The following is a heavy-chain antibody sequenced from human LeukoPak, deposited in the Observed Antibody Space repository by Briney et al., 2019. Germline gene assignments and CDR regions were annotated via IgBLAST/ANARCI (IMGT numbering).Heavy chain of an antibody. CDR3: AKGRHTSSGMFDY. D-gene: IGHD1-26*01. V-gene: IGHV3-23*01. J-gene: IGHJ4*02. CDR1: GSTFSNYA. CDR2: ITGSGDTT. Sequence: GGSLRLSCAASGSTFSNYAMSWVRQAPGKGLEWVSAITGSGDTTYCADSVQGRFTISRDNSKNTLYVQMNSLGAEDTAVYYCAKGRHTSSGMFDYWGQGTLVTVSS.